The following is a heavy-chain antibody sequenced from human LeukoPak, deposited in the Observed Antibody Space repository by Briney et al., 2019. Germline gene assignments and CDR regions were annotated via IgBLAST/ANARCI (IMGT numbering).Heavy chain of an antibody. V-gene: IGHV3-23*01. D-gene: IGHD2-21*01. CDR2: ISGSGGST. Sequence: GGSLRLSCAASGLTFSTYEMNWVRQAPGKGLEWVSAISGSGGSTYYADSVKGRFTISRDNSKNTLYLQMNSLRAEDTAVYYCAKAGIPRTLDPWGQGTLVTVSS. CDR3: AKAGIPRTLDP. J-gene: IGHJ5*02. CDR1: GLTFSTYE.